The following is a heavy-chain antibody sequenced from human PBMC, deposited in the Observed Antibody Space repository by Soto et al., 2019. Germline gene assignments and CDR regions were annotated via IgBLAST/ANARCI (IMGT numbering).Heavy chain of an antibody. CDR1: GGSITSSGYY. CDR3: MRDSGNYRTSN. Sequence: QLLESGPRLVQPSETLSLTCTVSGGSITSSGYYWGYIRQPPGQGLEWIASISYTGSTYYNPSLKSRVTISIDTSKNQFSLDLSSVTAADTAVYYCMRDSGNYRTSNWGQGILVTVSS. V-gene: IGHV4-39*01. CDR2: ISYTGST. D-gene: IGHD1-26*01. J-gene: IGHJ4*02.